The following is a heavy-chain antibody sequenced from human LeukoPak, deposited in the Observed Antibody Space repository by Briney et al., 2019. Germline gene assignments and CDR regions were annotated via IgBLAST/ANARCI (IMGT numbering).Heavy chain of an antibody. CDR2: ISWDGGST. CDR3: AKDNGGGYSSGWPDY. D-gene: IGHD6-19*01. Sequence: GGSLRLSCAASGFTFDDYTMHWVRQAPGKGLEWVSLISWDGGSTYYADSVKGRFTISRDNSKNSLYLQMNSLRTEDTALYYCAKDNGGGYSSGWPDYWGQGTLVTVSS. V-gene: IGHV3-43*01. J-gene: IGHJ4*02. CDR1: GFTFDDYT.